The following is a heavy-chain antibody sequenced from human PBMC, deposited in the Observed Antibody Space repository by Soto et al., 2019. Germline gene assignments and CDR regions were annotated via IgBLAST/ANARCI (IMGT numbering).Heavy chain of an antibody. V-gene: IGHV3-30*18. Sequence: QVQLVESGGGVVQPGRSLRLSCAASGFTFSSYGMHWVRQAPGKGLEWVAVISNDGNNKYYADSVKGRFTMSRDNSKNTLYRQMNGLRAEDTALYYCAKDAYSSGWYGYFDHWGQGTLVTVSS. D-gene: IGHD6-19*01. CDR1: GFTFSSYG. CDR2: ISNDGNNK. J-gene: IGHJ4*02. CDR3: AKDAYSSGWYGYFDH.